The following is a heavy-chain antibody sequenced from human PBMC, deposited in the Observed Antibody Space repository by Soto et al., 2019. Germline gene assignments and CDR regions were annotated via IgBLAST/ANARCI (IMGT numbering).Heavy chain of an antibody. D-gene: IGHD6-13*01. CDR1: GFTFSDYY. CDR3: ARGAAAGPGAFGI. CDR2: ISSSSSYT. V-gene: IGHV3-11*06. Sequence: LRLSCAASGFTFSDYYMSWIRQAPGKGLEWVSYISSSSSYTNYADSVKGRFTISRDNAKNSLYLQMNSLRAEDTAVYYCARGAAAGPGAFGIWGQGTMVTVSS. J-gene: IGHJ3*02.